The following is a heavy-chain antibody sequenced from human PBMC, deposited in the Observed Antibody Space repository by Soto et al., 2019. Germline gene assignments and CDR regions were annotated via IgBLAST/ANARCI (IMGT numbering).Heavy chain of an antibody. Sequence: GGSLRLSCAASGFTVSSNYMSWVRQAQGKGLEWVSVIYSGGSTYYADSVKGRFTISRDNSKNTLYLQMNSLRAEDTAVYYCARDHGAYCGGDCYSNYWYFDLWGRGTLVTVSS. D-gene: IGHD2-21*02. V-gene: IGHV3-66*01. CDR2: IYSGGST. CDR1: GFTVSSNY. CDR3: ARDHGAYCGGDCYSNYWYFDL. J-gene: IGHJ2*01.